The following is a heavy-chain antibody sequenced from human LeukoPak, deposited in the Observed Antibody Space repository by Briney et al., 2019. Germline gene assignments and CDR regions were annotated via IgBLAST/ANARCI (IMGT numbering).Heavy chain of an antibody. Sequence: PGGSLRLSCAASGFTFSRHSMNWVRQAPGKGLEWVSSISSSSSYINYADSVRGRFTIYRDKAKNSLYLQMNSLRADDTAVYYCARGSSNIAGLNFWFYPCGQGTLVTVSS. CDR3: ARGSSNIAGLNFWFYP. V-gene: IGHV3-21*01. CDR2: ISSSSSYI. CDR1: GFTFSRHS. J-gene: IGHJ5*02. D-gene: IGHD6-13*01.